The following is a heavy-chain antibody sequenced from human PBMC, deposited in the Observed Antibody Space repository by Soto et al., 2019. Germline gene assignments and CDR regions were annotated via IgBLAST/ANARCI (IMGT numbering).Heavy chain of an antibody. Sequence: SETLSLTCTVSGISITSSYWNWFRQSPGKGLEWIGQISDSGALNYNPPLESRVSISTDTSNNQVSLTLTAVDTADTAIYFCARGRHWFGPWGQGTLVTVSS. CDR3: ARGRHWFGP. V-gene: IGHV4-59*12. CDR1: GISITSSY. J-gene: IGHJ5*02. CDR2: ISDSGAL.